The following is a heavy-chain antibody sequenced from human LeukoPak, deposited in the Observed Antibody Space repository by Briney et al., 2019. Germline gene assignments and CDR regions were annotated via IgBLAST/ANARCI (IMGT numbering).Heavy chain of an antibody. Sequence: ASVKVSCKASGYTFTSYDINWVRQATGQGLEWRGWMNPNSGNTGYAQKFQGRVTMTRNTSISTAYMELSSLRSEDTAVYYCARRSFDWLLSGWFDPWGQGTLVTVSS. CDR1: GYTFTSYD. CDR3: ARRSFDWLLSGWFDP. D-gene: IGHD3-9*01. J-gene: IGHJ5*02. CDR2: MNPNSGNT. V-gene: IGHV1-8*01.